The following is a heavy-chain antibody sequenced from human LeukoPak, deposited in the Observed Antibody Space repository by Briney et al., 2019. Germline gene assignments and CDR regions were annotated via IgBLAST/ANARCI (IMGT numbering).Heavy chain of an antibody. D-gene: IGHD3-10*01. J-gene: IGHJ4*02. CDR3: AREEGHYYGSGNY. CDR1: GFTFSSYA. V-gene: IGHV3-23*01. CDR2: ISGSGGST. Sequence: GGSLRLSCAASGFTFSSYAMSWVRQAPGKGLEWVSAISGSGGSTYYADSVKGRFTISRDNAKNSLYLQMNSLRAEDTAVYYCAREEGHYYGSGNYWGQGTLVTVSS.